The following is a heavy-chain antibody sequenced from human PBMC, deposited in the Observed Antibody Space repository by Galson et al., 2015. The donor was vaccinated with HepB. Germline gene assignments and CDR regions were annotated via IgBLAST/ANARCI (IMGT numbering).Heavy chain of an antibody. CDR3: ARGGCSGGSCGETDFDY. J-gene: IGHJ4*02. D-gene: IGHD2-15*01. CDR2: ISYDGSNK. Sequence: SLRHSCAASGLTFSSYAMHWVRQAQRKGLEWVAVISYDGSNKYYADSVKGRFTISRDNSKNTLYLQMNSLRAEDTAVYYCARGGCSGGSCGETDFDYWGQGTLVTVSS. CDR1: GLTFSSYA. V-gene: IGHV3-30*04.